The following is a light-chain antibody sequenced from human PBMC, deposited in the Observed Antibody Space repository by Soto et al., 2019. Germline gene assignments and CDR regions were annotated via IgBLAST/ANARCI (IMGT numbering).Light chain of an antibody. J-gene: IGKJ1*01. Sequence: DIVMTQSPATLSVSPGERATLSCRASQSVRSNLAWYQQKPGQAPRLLIYGASTRATGIPARFSGSGSGTEFTLTISSLQSEDCAVYYCQQYNNWPPTWTFGQGTKVEIK. CDR1: QSVRSN. CDR3: QQYNNWPPTWT. CDR2: GAS. V-gene: IGKV3-15*01.